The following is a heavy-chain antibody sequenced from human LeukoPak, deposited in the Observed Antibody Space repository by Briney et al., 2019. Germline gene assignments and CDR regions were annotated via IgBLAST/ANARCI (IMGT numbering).Heavy chain of an antibody. J-gene: IGHJ3*02. CDR3: ARGPYGMINAFDI. V-gene: IGHV1-18*01. D-gene: IGHD3-16*01. Sequence: ASVKVSCKASGGTFSSYAISWVRQAPGQGLEWMGWISAYNGNTNYAQKLQGRVTMTTDTSTSTAYMELRSLRSDDTAVYYCARGPYGMINAFDIWGQGTMVTVSS. CDR1: GGTFSSYA. CDR2: ISAYNGNT.